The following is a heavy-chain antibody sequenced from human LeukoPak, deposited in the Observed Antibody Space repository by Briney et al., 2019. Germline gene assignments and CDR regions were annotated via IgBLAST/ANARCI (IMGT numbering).Heavy chain of an antibody. CDR2: IRYDGSNK. D-gene: IGHD2/OR15-2a*01. CDR3: AKEGSSQNIDNYFDY. V-gene: IGHV3-30*02. CDR1: GFTFSSYG. J-gene: IGHJ4*02. Sequence: GGSLRLSCAASGFTFSSYGMYWVRQAPGKGLEWVAFIRYDGSNKYYADSVKGRFTISRDNSKNTLYLQMNSLRAEDTAVYYCAKEGSSQNIDNYFDYWGQGTLVTVSS.